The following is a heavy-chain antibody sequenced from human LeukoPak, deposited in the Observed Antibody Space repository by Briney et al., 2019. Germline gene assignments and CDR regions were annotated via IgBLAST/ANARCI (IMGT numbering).Heavy chain of an antibody. V-gene: IGHV3-43*02. CDR2: IIGDCVTT. D-gene: IGHD4-23*01. J-gene: IGHJ4*02. CDR3: AQGVNGISFTFDY. Sequence: GGSLRLSCVASGFTFDEYSRHCVRQLPGKGLECGSLIIGDCVTTYYPDSVTGRATISRDNGKNSLSLQMNSLKSEDTAFYYCAQGVNGISFTFDYWGRGTLVTVSS. CDR1: GFTFDEYS.